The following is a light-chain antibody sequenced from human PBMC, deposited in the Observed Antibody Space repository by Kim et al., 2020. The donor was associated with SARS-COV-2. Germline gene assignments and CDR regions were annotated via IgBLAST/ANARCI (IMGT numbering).Light chain of an antibody. V-gene: IGLV3-19*01. CDR3: NSRDSSGNHAV. CDR2: GKN. Sequence: SSELTQDPAVSVALGQTVRITCQGDSLRSYYASWYQQKPGQAPVLVIYGKNNRPSGIPDRFSGSSSGITASLTITGAQAEDEADYYCNSRDSSGNHAVFGGGTQLTVL. CDR1: SLRSYY. J-gene: IGLJ7*01.